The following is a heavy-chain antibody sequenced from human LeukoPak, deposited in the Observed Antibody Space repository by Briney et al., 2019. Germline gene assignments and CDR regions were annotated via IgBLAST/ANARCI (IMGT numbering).Heavy chain of an antibody. CDR2: IKQDGSEK. CDR1: GGSISSYY. J-gene: IGHJ4*02. V-gene: IGHV3-7*01. Sequence: RPSETLSLTCTVSGGSISSYYWSWVRQAPGKGLEWVANIKQDGSEKYYVDSVKGRFTISRDNAKNSLYLQMNSLRAEDTAVYYCAREGDYWGQGTLVTVSS. CDR3: AREGDY.